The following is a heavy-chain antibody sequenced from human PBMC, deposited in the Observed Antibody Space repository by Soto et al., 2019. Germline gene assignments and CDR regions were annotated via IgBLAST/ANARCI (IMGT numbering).Heavy chain of an antibody. D-gene: IGHD4-17*01. CDR1: GFTFSDYY. V-gene: IGHV3-11*05. CDR3: ARGIVPYGDYVSDWYFDL. J-gene: IGHJ2*01. CDR2: ISSSSSYT. Sequence: QVQLVESGGGLVKPGGSLRLSCAASGFTFSDYYMSWIRQAPGKGLEWVSYISSSSSYTNYADSVKGRFTISRDNAKNSLYLQMNSMRAEDTAGYYCARGIVPYGDYVSDWYFDLWGRGTRVTVSS.